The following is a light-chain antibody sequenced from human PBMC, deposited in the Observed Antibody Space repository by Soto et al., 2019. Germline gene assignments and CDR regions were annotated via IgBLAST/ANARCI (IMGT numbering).Light chain of an antibody. J-gene: IGLJ2*01. Sequence: QSALTQPASVSGSPGQSNTISCTGTSSDVGGYNYVSWYQQHPGKAPKLMIYDVSNRPSGVSNRFSGSKSGNTASLTISGLQAEDEADYYCSSYTSSSTLRGVFGGGTKLTVL. CDR3: SSYTSSSTLRGV. V-gene: IGLV2-14*01. CDR2: DVS. CDR1: SSDVGGYNY.